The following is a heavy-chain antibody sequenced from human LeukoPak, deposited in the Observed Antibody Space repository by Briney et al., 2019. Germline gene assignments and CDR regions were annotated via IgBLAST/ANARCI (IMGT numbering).Heavy chain of an antibody. CDR2: ISWDGGST. CDR1: GFTFDDYT. D-gene: IGHD6-13*01. J-gene: IGHJ4*02. V-gene: IGHV3-43*01. Sequence: PGGSLRLSCAASGFTFDDYTMHWVRQAPGKGLEWVSLISWDGGSTYYADSVKGRFTISRDNSKNSLYLQMNSLRTEDTALCYCAKDGAAGTSSYFDYWGQGTLVTVSS. CDR3: AKDGAAGTSSYFDY.